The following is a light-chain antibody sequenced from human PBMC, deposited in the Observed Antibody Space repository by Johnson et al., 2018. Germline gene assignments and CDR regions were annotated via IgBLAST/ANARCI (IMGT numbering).Light chain of an antibody. J-gene: IGLJ1*01. CDR3: GTWDSCMSAGND. V-gene: IGLV1-51*02. CDR2: ENN. Sequence: QSVLTQPPSVSASPGQKVTISCSGSSSNIGNNYVSWYQQLPGTALKLLIYENNKRPSGIPDRFSGSKSGTSATLGITGLQTGAEDEYYCGTWDSCMSAGNDFGTGTEVTGL. CDR1: SSNIGNNY.